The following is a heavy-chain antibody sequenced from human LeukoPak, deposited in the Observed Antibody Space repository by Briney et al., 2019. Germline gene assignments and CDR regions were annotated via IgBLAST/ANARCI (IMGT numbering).Heavy chain of an antibody. Sequence: KPSETLSLTCAVYGGSFSGYYWSWIRQPAGKGLEWIGRIYTSGSTNYNPSLKSRVTMSVDTSKNQFSLKLSSVTAADTAVYYCARASIAAAGTPHGGLYYYYYGMDVWGQGTTVTVSS. V-gene: IGHV4-59*10. CDR1: GGSFSGYY. D-gene: IGHD6-13*01. CDR3: ARASIAAAGTPHGGLYYYYYGMDV. CDR2: IYTSGST. J-gene: IGHJ6*02.